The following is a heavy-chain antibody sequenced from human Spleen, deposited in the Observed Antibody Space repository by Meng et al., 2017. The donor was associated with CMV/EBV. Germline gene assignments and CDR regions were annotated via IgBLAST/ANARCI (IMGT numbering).Heavy chain of an antibody. J-gene: IGHJ4*02. CDR1: GFTFSTYW. CDR2: INTDGSSI. Sequence: GESLKISCAASGFTFSTYWMSWARQAPGKGLVWVSRINTDGSSISYVDSVKGRFTISRDNAKNTLYLQMNSLRVEDTAVYYCVRDKEDFHYFDYWGQGTLVTVSS. CDR3: VRDKEDFHYFDY. V-gene: IGHV3-74*01. D-gene: IGHD2/OR15-2a*01.